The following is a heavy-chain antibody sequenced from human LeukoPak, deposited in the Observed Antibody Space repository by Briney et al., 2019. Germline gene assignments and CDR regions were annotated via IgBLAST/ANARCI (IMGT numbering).Heavy chain of an antibody. Sequence: SETLSLTCTVSGGSISSYYWSWIRQPPGKGLEWIGYIYYSGSTNYNPSLKSRVTISVDTSKNQFSLKLSSVTAADTAVYYCARHSLWFAPYRGYFDYWGQETLVTVSS. CDR3: ARHSLWFAPYRGYFDY. D-gene: IGHD3-10*01. J-gene: IGHJ4*02. V-gene: IGHV4-59*08. CDR2: IYYSGST. CDR1: GGSISSYY.